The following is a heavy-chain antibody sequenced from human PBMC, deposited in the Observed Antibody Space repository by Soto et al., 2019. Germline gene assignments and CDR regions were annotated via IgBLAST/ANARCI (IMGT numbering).Heavy chain of an antibody. Sequence: QGQLQESGPGLVKPSETLSLTCTVSGDSISTYNWGWIRQPPGKGLEWIGCIYYSGVTNYNPSLKSRVTISVDTPKNQLSLKLNSVTAADTAVHYCARVAADIASWLAPWGQGTLVTVSS. J-gene: IGHJ5*02. D-gene: IGHD5-12*01. CDR2: IYYSGVT. CDR3: ARVAADIASWLAP. V-gene: IGHV4-59*01. CDR1: GDSISTYN.